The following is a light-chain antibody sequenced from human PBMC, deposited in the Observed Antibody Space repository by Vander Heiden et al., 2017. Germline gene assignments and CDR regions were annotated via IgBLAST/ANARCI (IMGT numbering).Light chain of an antibody. CDR2: DVT. CDR1: SSDVGGYDS. V-gene: IGLV2-14*03. Sequence: SALTQPASVSGSLAPSITISCAGTSSDVGGYDSVYWYQQHPGTAPKLMIYDVTYRPSGVSIRFSGSKSGNTASLTISGLQAEDESDYYCSSYTTTGTRLFGTGTKVTVL. J-gene: IGLJ1*01. CDR3: SSYTTTGTRL.